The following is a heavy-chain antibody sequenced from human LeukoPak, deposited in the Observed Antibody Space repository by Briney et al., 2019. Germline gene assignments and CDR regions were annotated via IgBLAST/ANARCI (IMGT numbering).Heavy chain of an antibody. D-gene: IGHD3-10*01. V-gene: IGHV3-11*01. CDR2: ISSSGSTI. J-gene: IGHJ6*03. Sequence: GGSLRLSCAASGFTFSDYYMSWIRQAPGKGLEWVSYISSSGSTIYYADSVKGRFTISRDNAKNSLYLQMNSLRAEDTAVYYCARDTSLITMVRGVIITSYMDVWGKGTTVTISS. CDR3: ARDTSLITMVRGVIITSYMDV. CDR1: GFTFSDYY.